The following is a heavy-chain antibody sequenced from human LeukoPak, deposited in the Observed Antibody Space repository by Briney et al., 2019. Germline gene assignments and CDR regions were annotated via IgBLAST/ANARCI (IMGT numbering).Heavy chain of an antibody. CDR1: GFTVSSNY. CDR2: IYSGGST. J-gene: IGHJ3*02. V-gene: IGHV3-53*01. Sequence: GGSLRLSCAASGFTVSSNYMSWVRQAPGKGLEWVSVIYSGGSTSYADSVKGRFTISRDNSKNTLYLQMNSLRAEDTAVYYCARVLGIIFAFDIWGQGTMVTVSS. CDR3: ARVLGIIFAFDI. D-gene: IGHD3-16*01.